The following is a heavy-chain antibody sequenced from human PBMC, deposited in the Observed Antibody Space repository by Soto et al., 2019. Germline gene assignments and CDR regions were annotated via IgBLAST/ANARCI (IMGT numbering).Heavy chain of an antibody. J-gene: IGHJ4*02. CDR1: GYTFTSYD. D-gene: IGHD6-6*01. CDR3: ARDSSSAIDY. V-gene: IGHV1-8*01. CDR2: MNPNSGNT. Sequence: QVQLVQSGAEVKKPGASVKVSCKASGYTFTSYDINWVRQATGKGLEWMGWMNPNSGNTGYAQKFQGRLTMTRNTSISTASMERSSLRSEDTAVYYCARDSSSAIDYCGQGTLVTVSS.